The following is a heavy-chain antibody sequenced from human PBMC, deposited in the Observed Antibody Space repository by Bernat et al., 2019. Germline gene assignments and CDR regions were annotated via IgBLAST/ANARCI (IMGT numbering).Heavy chain of an antibody. J-gene: IGHJ5*02. CDR1: GYTFTGYY. D-gene: IGHD3-9*01. CDR3: AREYDILPGYFTWFDP. V-gene: IGHV1-2*04. Sequence: QVQLVQSGAEVKKPGASVKVSCKASGYTFTGYYMHWVRQAPGQGLEWMGWINPNSGGTNYAQKFQGWVTMTRDTSISTAYMELSRLRSDDTAVYYCAREYDILPGYFTWFDPWGQGTLVTVSS. CDR2: INPNSGGT.